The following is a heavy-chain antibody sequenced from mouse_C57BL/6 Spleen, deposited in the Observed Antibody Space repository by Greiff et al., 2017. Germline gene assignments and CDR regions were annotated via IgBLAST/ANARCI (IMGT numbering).Heavy chain of an antibody. Sequence: VKVVESGPGLVAPSQSLSITCTVSGFSFTSYGVSWVRQPPGKGLEWLGVIWGDGRTNYHSALISRLSISKVNSMSKVYIQLNSQQTDDTATYYCAKYYYGGSYWYCDVWGTGTTVTVAS. CDR3: AKYYYGGSYWYCDV. D-gene: IGHD1-1*01. V-gene: IGHV2-3*01. CDR2: IWGDGRT. J-gene: IGHJ1*03. CDR1: GFSFTSYG.